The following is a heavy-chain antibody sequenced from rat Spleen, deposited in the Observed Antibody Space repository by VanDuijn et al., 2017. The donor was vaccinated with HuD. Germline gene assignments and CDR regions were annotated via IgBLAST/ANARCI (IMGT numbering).Heavy chain of an antibody. CDR2: ISFDGGRN. CDR1: GFTFSDYY. CDR3: ARQDTSGYSNWFAY. V-gene: IGHV5-25*01. J-gene: IGHJ3*01. Sequence: EVQLVESGGGLVQPGRSMKLSCAASGFTFSDYYMAWVRQAPTKGREWVATISFDGGRNFYRDSVKGRFTVSRDNSKSTLDLQWDSLRSEDTATYYCARQDTSGYSNWFAYWGQGTLVTVSS. D-gene: IGHD4-3*01.